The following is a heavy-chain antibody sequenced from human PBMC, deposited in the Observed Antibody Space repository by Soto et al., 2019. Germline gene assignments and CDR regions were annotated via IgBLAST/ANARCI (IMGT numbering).Heavy chain of an antibody. Sequence: PGGSLRLSCAASGFTFSSYAMSWVRQAPGKGLEWVSAISGSGGSTYYADSVKGRFTISRDNSKNTLYLQMNSLRAEDTAVYYCAKVLITMMVVVIPDAFDIWGQGTMVTVSS. CDR2: ISGSGGST. J-gene: IGHJ3*02. CDR3: AKVLITMMVVVIPDAFDI. CDR1: GFTFSSYA. V-gene: IGHV3-23*01. D-gene: IGHD3-22*01.